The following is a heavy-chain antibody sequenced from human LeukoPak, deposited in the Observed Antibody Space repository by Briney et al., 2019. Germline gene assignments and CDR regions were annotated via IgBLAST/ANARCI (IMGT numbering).Heavy chain of an antibody. CDR3: ARSDYWEYYFDY. J-gene: IGHJ4*02. Sequence: ESGGSLRLSCAASGITFSSYAMSWVRQAPGKGLEWVSTIVGRGGITYYADSVKGRFTISRDNSKNTLYLQLNSLRAEDTAVYYCARSDYWEYYFDYWGQGTLVTVSS. D-gene: IGHD2-8*02. CDR2: IVGRGGIT. CDR1: GITFSSYA. V-gene: IGHV3-23*01.